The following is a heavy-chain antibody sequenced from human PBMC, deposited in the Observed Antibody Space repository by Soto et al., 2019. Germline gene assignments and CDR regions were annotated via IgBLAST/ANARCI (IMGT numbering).Heavy chain of an antibody. D-gene: IGHD3-3*01. Sequence: PSETLSLTCSIYSGSFSGYYWSWIRQSPGKGLEWIGNTYNNGRPNYNPSLKSRVTISGDSSKNQFSLKLRSLSAADTAVYYCARGGVYDFWSGLFDWGQGTLVTVS. CDR1: SGSFSGYY. CDR2: TYNNGRP. CDR3: ARGGVYDFWSGLFD. V-gene: IGHV4-34*01. J-gene: IGHJ4*02.